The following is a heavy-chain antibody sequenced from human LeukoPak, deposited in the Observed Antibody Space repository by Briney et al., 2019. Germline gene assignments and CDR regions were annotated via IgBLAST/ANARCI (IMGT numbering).Heavy chain of an antibody. CDR1: GFTFSTYA. CDR2: FGSTGTI. J-gene: IGHJ4*02. V-gene: IGHV3-48*03. CDR3: ARSNGLRYFDR. Sequence: GGSLRLSCVASGFTFSTYAMNWIRQAPGKELEWVAYFGSTGTIHYADSMRGRFTISRDNAEMSLFLHMNSLRVDDTAVYYCARSNGLRYFDRWGQGTLVTVSS. D-gene: IGHD2-8*01.